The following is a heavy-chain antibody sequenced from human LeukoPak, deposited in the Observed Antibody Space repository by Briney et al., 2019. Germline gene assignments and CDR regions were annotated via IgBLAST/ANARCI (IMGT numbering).Heavy chain of an antibody. CDR3: GRPLQRGSWTQRALDY. CDR1: GYTFTSYD. V-gene: IGHV1-8*01. D-gene: IGHD3-10*01. J-gene: IGHJ4*02. Sequence: ASVKVACKASGYTFTSYDISWVRQATGQGLELMGWMNPNSGNAGYAQRFQGRVTMTRNNSISTAYMELTSLRSEDTAVYYCGRPLQRGSWTQRALDYWGQGTLVTVSS. CDR2: MNPNSGNA.